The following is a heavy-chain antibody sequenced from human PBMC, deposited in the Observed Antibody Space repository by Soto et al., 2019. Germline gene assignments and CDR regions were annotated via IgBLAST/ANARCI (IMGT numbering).Heavy chain of an antibody. CDR3: ANDFWSEYS. D-gene: IGHD3-3*01. CDR1: GLTFINYE. Sequence: GSLRLSCAASGLTFINYEMNWVRQAPGKGLEWVSYISGSTSMIYYADSVKGRFTISRDNAKKSLYLQMNSLRAEDTAVYYCANDFWSEYSWGQGNLVTVSS. V-gene: IGHV3-48*03. CDR2: ISGSTSMI. J-gene: IGHJ5*02.